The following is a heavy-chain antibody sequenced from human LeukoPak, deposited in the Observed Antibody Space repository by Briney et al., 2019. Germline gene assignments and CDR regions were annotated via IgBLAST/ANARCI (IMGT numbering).Heavy chain of an antibody. CDR1: GFTFDAFG. Sequence: PGGSLRLSCAASGFTFDAFGMTWVRQAPGKGLEWVSAIRGDAGSTGYADSVKGRFTIFRDNAKNSLYLQMNSLRVEDTALYYCARVWAWGSGNYFDNWGQGTLVTVSS. D-gene: IGHD7-27*01. CDR3: ARVWAWGSGNYFDN. J-gene: IGHJ4*02. CDR2: IRGDAGST. V-gene: IGHV3-20*04.